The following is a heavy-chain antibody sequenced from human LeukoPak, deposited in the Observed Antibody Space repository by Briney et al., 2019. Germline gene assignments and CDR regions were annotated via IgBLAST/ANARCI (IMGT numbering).Heavy chain of an antibody. V-gene: IGHV3-30*18. Sequence: GRSLRLSCAASGFTFSNYAMHWVRQAPGKGLEWVAVISDDGSNKYYGDSVKGRFTISRDNSKNTVYLQMNSLRAEDTAVYYCAKSDHSKTYYFDYWGQGTLVTVSS. CDR1: GFTFSNYA. J-gene: IGHJ4*02. CDR2: ISDDGSNK. D-gene: IGHD4-11*01. CDR3: AKSDHSKTYYFDY.